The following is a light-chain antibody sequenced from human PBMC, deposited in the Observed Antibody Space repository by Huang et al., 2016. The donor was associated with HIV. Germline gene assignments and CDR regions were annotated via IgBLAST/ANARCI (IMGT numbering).Light chain of an antibody. J-gene: IGKJ2*01. V-gene: IGKV4-1*01. CDR1: QSLLYNSNNKNY. CDR3: QQHYSSPPT. CDR2: WAS. Sequence: DIVMTQPPDSLAVSLGERATINCKSSQSLLYNSNNKNYLAWYQQKPGQPPNLLIYWASSRKSGVPDRFSVSGTETDFTLTISSLQAEDVAVYYCQQHYSSPPTFGQGTKLEIK.